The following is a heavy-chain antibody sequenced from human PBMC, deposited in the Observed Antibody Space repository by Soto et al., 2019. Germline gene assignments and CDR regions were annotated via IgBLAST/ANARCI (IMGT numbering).Heavy chain of an antibody. D-gene: IGHD1-26*01. J-gene: IGHJ4*02. CDR2: INPNSGGT. CDR1: GYTFTCYY. CDR3: AADRKIVGTIGAFDF. Sequence: ASVKVSCRASGYTFTCYYMHWVRHAPGQGLEWMGWINPNSGGTNYAQKFQGRVSMTEDPSTDTAYMELTSLRFEDTAVYFCAADRKIVGTIGAFDFWGQGTQVTVSS. V-gene: IGHV1-2*02.